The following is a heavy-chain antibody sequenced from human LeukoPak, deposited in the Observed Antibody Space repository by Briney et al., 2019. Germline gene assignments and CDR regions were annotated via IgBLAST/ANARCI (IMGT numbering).Heavy chain of an antibody. CDR2: IYTSGNT. Sequence: SETLSLTCTVSGGSISSYYWSWIRQPAGKGLGWIGRIYTSGNTNYNPSLKSRVTMSVDTSKNQFSLKLSSVTAADTAVYYCARGGRYSYGSFYYYGMDVWGQGTTVTVSS. J-gene: IGHJ6*02. CDR1: GGSISSYY. D-gene: IGHD5-18*01. CDR3: ARGGRYSYGSFYYYGMDV. V-gene: IGHV4-4*07.